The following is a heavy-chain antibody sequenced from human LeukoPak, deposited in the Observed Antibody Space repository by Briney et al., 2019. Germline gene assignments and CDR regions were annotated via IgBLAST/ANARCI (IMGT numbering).Heavy chain of an antibody. CDR3: ARIPDYTSSSLGY. V-gene: IGHV3-74*03. J-gene: IGHJ4*02. Sequence: GGSLRHSCAASGFTFSSYWMSWVRQAPGKGLVWVSSINTDGTNTKYADSVTGRFTISRDNAKNTLYLQMDSLRAEDTAIYYCARIPDYTSSSLGYWGQGTLVTVSS. D-gene: IGHD6-6*01. CDR2: INTDGTNT. CDR1: GFTFSSYW.